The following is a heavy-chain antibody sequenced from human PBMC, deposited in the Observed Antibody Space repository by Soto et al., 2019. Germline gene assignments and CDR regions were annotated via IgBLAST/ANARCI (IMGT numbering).Heavy chain of an antibody. J-gene: IGHJ4*02. D-gene: IGHD3-22*01. CDR1: GFTFSSHA. CDR3: ARASGTTQWFPIDY. V-gene: IGHV3-23*01. Sequence: EVQLLESGGGLVQPGGSLRLSCAASGFTFSSHAMSWVRQAPGKGLEWVSTISGSGSSTYYAGSVRGRFTISRDNSKNKLYLQMNSLRADDTAVYYCARASGTTQWFPIDYWGQGTLVTVSS. CDR2: ISGSGSST.